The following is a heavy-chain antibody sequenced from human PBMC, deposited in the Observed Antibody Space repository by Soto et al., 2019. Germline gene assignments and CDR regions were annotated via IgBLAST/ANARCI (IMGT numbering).Heavy chain of an antibody. CDR1: GYTFTSYG. Sequence: ASVKVSGKASGYTFTSYGISWVRQAPGQGLEWMGWISAYNGNTNYAQKLQGRVTMTTDTSTSTAYMELRSLRSDDTAVYYCARERYSYGLTGYYGMDVWGQGTTVTVSS. CDR3: ARERYSYGLTGYYGMDV. CDR2: ISAYNGNT. V-gene: IGHV1-18*01. D-gene: IGHD5-18*01. J-gene: IGHJ6*02.